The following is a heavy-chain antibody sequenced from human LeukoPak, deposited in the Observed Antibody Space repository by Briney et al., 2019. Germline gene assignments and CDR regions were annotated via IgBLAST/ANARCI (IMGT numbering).Heavy chain of an antibody. CDR3: ARDSGSYYILFDY. V-gene: IGHV4-59*01. CDR1: GGSISSYY. D-gene: IGHD1-26*01. Sequence: PSETLSLTCTVSGGSISSYYWSWIRQPPGKGLEWIGYIYYSGSTNYNPSLKSRVTMSVDTSKNQFSLKLSSVTAADTAVYYCARDSGSYYILFDYWGQGTLVTVSS. CDR2: IYYSGST. J-gene: IGHJ4*02.